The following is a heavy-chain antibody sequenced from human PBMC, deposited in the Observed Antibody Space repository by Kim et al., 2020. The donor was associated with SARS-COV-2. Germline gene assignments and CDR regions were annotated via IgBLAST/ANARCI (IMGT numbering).Heavy chain of an antibody. CDR3: AKDWFSLLGKSPFAFDP. D-gene: IGHD3-16*01. V-gene: IGHV3-30*02. J-gene: IGHJ5*02. Sequence: VQGRFTISRDNSKNTLYLQMNSLRAEDTAVYCCAKDWFSLLGKSPFAFDPWGQGALVTVSS.